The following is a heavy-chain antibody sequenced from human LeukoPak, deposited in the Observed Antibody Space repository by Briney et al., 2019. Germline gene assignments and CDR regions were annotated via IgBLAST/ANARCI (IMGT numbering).Heavy chain of an antibody. CDR2: IDSDGSNT. Sequence: PGGSLRLSCAASGFTFSSHWMHWVRQAPWKGLVWVSRIDSDGSNTGYADSVKGRFTISRDNMKNTLYLQMNTLRAEDTAVYYCARNNWGIDYWGQGTLVTVSS. CDR3: ARNNWGIDY. CDR1: GFTFSSHW. D-gene: IGHD7-27*01. J-gene: IGHJ4*02. V-gene: IGHV3-74*01.